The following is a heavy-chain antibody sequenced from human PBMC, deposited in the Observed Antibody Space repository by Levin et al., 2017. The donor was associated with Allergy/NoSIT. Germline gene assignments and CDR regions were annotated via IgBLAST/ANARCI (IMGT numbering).Heavy chain of an antibody. V-gene: IGHV1-2*04. CDR3: ARSAVKKWGLPTSYGLDV. Sequence: GESLKISCKTSGYTFSDSYIHWVRQAPGQGLEWMGCVYTKTGGTKYAQKFQGWVTMTRDTSITTAYMELTSLKSDDTAIYYCARSAVKKWGLPTSYGLDVWGQGTTVTVSS. D-gene: IGHD1-26*01. CDR2: VYTKTGGT. J-gene: IGHJ6*02. CDR1: GYTFSDSY.